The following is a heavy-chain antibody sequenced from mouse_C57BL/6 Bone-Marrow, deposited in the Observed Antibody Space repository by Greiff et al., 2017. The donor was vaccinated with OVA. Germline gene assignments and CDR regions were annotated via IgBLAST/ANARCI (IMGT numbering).Heavy chain of an antibody. CDR1: GYAFSSSW. CDR3: ARSVYYLDY. Sequence: QVQLQQSGPELVKPGASVKISCKASGYAFSSSWMNWVKQRPGKGLEWIGRIYPGDGATNYNGKFKGKATLTADKSSSTAYMQLSSLTSEDSAVYFCARSVYYLDYWGQGTTLTVSS. CDR2: IYPGDGAT. J-gene: IGHJ2*01. V-gene: IGHV1-82*01.